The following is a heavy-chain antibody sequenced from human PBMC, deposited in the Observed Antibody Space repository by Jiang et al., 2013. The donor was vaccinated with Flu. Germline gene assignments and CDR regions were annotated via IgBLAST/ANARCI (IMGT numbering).Heavy chain of an antibody. CDR2: ISSSSSYI. CDR1: GFTFSSYS. J-gene: IGHJ4*03. V-gene: IGHV3-21*01. CDR3: AREGYYYDSSGYYTPTSFDY. D-gene: IGHD3-22*01. Sequence: VQLVESGGGLVKPGGSLRLSCAASGFTFSSYSMNWVRQAPGKGLEWVSSISSSSSYIYYADSVKGRFTISRDDAKNSLYLQMNSLRAEDTAVYYCAREGYYYDSSGYYTPTSFDYWGRREPGHRL.